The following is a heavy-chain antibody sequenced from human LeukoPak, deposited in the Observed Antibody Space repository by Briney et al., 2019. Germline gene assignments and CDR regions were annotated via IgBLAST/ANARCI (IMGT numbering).Heavy chain of an antibody. CDR1: GGSINSYY. J-gene: IGHJ5*02. D-gene: IGHD4-17*01. Sequence: SETLSLTCTVSGGSINSYYWSWIRQPPGKGLEWIGYIYYSGSTNYNPSLRSRVTISVDTSKNQFSLKLSSVTAADTAVYYCARDRGYGAPGVWFDPWGQGTLVTVSS. CDR3: ARDRGYGAPGVWFDP. CDR2: IYYSGST. V-gene: IGHV4-59*01.